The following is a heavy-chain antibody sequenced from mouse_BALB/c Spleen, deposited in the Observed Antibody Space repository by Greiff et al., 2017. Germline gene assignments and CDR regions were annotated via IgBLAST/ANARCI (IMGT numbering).Heavy chain of an antibody. J-gene: IGHJ3*01. D-gene: IGHD1-2*01. CDR1: GYTFTSYT. V-gene: IGHV1-4*01. CDR3: ARWDLYGSWFAY. Sequence: VQLQQSGAELARPGASVKMSCKASGYTFTSYTMHWVKQRPGQGLEWIGYINPSSGYTNYNQKFKDKATLTADKSSSTAYMQLSSLTSEDSAVYYCARWDLYGSWFAYWGQGTLVTVSA. CDR2: INPSSGYT.